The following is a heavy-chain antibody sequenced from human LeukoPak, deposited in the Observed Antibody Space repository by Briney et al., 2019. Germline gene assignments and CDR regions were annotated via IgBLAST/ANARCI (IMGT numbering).Heavy chain of an antibody. D-gene: IGHD5-12*01. J-gene: IGHJ4*02. V-gene: IGHV3-30*18. CDR2: ISYDGSNK. Sequence: GGSLRLSCAASGFTFSSYGMHWVRQAPGKGLEWVAVISYDGSNKYYADSVKGRFTISRDNSKNTLYLQMNSLRAEDTAVYYCAKEGYSGYDPMDYWGQGTLVTVSS. CDR3: AKEGYSGYDPMDY. CDR1: GFTFSSYG.